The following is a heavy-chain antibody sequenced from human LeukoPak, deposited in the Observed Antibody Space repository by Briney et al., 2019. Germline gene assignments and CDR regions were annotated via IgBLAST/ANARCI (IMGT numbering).Heavy chain of an antibody. CDR3: AILGVYGSGNAFDI. Sequence: GVSLRLSCAASGFTFSDYYMSWIRQAPGKGLEWVSYISNSGSTIYYADSVKGRFTISRDNAKNSLYLQMNSLRAEDTAVYYCAILGVYGSGNAFDIWGQGTMVTVSS. V-gene: IGHV3-11*04. CDR2: ISNSGSTI. D-gene: IGHD3-10*01. CDR1: GFTFSDYY. J-gene: IGHJ3*02.